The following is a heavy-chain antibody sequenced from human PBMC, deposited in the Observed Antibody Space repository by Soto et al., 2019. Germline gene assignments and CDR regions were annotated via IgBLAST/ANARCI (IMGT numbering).Heavy chain of an antibody. V-gene: IGHV1-18*01. Sequence: QVQLIQSGAEVKRPGSSLKVSCRASGYAFNTYGVSWVRQAPGQGLEWVGWISTSNGHTNFAQTFQGRVTLTTVTSTSTGYRELRLPTSVDTTVYYWVRDLPSAARFLVLWGQGTLVTVSS. D-gene: IGHD6-25*01. CDR3: VRDLPSAARFLVL. CDR2: ISTSNGHT. J-gene: IGHJ4*02. CDR1: GYAFNTYG.